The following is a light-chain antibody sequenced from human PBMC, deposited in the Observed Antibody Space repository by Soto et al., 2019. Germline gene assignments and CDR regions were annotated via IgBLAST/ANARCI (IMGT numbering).Light chain of an antibody. CDR3: QQYYSTATWT. J-gene: IGKJ1*01. CDR2: RAS. Sequence: DIVMTQSPDSLAVSLGERATINCKSSQSVLYSSNNKNYLAWYQQKPGQPPKLLIYRASTRESGVPDRFSGSGSGTDFTLTISSLQAEDVAVYYCQQYYSTATWTFGQGTKVEIK. V-gene: IGKV4-1*01. CDR1: QSVLYSSNNKNY.